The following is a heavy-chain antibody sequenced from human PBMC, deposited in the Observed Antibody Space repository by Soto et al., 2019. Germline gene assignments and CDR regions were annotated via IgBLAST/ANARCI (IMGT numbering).Heavy chain of an antibody. D-gene: IGHD1-26*01. CDR3: TTDPGQIPSHGRDFDY. CDR2: IKSKTDGGTT. Sequence: GGSLRLSCAASGFTFSNAWMSWVRQAPGKGLEWVGRIKSKTDGGTTDYAAPVKGRFTISRDDSKNTLYLQMNSLKTEDIAVYYCTTDPGQIPSHGRDFDYWGQGTLVTVYS. J-gene: IGHJ4*02. V-gene: IGHV3-15*01. CDR1: GFTFSNAW.